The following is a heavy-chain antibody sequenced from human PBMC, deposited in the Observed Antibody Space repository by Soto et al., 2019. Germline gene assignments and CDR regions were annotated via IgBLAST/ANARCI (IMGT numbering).Heavy chain of an antibody. J-gene: IGHJ6*02. CDR1: GFTVSSNY. CDR2: IYSGGST. CDR3: ARDQVWFGKGEHEDYYNYGMDV. V-gene: IGHV3-53*01. Sequence: GGSLRLSCAASGFTVSSNYMSWVRQAPGKGLEWVPVIYSGGSTYYADSVKGRFTISRDNSKNTLYLQMNSLRAEDTAVYYCARDQVWFGKGEHEDYYNYGMDVWGQGTTVTVSS. D-gene: IGHD3-10*01.